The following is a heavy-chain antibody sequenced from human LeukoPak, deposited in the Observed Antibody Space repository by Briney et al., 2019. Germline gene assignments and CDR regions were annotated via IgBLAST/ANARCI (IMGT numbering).Heavy chain of an antibody. Sequence: GASVKVSCKASGGTFSNYAISWVRQAPGQGLEWMGRIIPILGIANYAQKFLGRVTITADKSTNTAYMELSSLRSEDTAVYYCARVFYDSSGYYPTPFDYWGQGTLVTVSS. J-gene: IGHJ4*02. V-gene: IGHV1-69*04. CDR3: ARVFYDSSGYYPTPFDY. CDR1: GGTFSNYA. CDR2: IIPILGIA. D-gene: IGHD3-22*01.